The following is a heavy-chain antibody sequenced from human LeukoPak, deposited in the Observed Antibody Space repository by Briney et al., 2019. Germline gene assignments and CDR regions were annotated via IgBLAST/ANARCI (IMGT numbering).Heavy chain of an antibody. Sequence: SETLSLTCGVTGHSFSSDSFWGWIRQPPGQGLEWIGSIHERGSTFYNPSLKSRVTISIDTSKNQFSLNVNSVTAADTAVYYCARASRPSNSWFDPWGQGTVVTVSS. J-gene: IGHJ5*02. D-gene: IGHD6-6*01. CDR2: IHERGST. CDR1: GHSFSSDSF. V-gene: IGHV4-38-2*01. CDR3: ARASRPSNSWFDP.